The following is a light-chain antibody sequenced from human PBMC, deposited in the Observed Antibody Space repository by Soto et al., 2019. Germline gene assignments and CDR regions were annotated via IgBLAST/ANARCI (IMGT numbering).Light chain of an antibody. J-gene: IGLJ2*01. Sequence: QSALTQPASVSGSPGQSITISCTGTNSDVGGYNYVSWYQQHPGKAPKLLIYDVSNRPSGVSNRFSASKSGNTASLTISGLQAEDEADYYCSSHTSSSTRVVFGGGTKLTVL. CDR1: NSDVGGYNY. V-gene: IGLV2-14*01. CDR3: SSHTSSSTRVV. CDR2: DVS.